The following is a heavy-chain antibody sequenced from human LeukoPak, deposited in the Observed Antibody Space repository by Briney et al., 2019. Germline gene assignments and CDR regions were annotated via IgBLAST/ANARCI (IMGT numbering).Heavy chain of an antibody. CDR3: AKDSYGSGSYSWFDP. CDR1: GFTFDDYA. J-gene: IGHJ5*02. V-gene: IGHV3-9*01. Sequence: PGRSLRLSYAASGFTFDDYAAHWVRQAPGKGLEWVSGISWNSGSIGYADSVKGRFTISRDNAKNSLYLQMNSLRAEDTALYYCAKDSYGSGSYSWFDPWGQGTLVTVSS. D-gene: IGHD3-10*01. CDR2: ISWNSGSI.